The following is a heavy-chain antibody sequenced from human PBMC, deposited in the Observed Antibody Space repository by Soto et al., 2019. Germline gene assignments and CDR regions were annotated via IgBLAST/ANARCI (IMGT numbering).Heavy chain of an antibody. V-gene: IGHV1-69*13. CDR2: IIPIFGTA. Sequence: SVKVSCKASGGAFSSYAISWVRQAPGQGLEWMGGIIPIFGTANYAQKFQGRVTITADESTSTAYMELSSLRSEDTAVYYCARDKERQRLVSDYYYYYGMDVWGQGTTVTVSS. CDR1: GGAFSSYA. D-gene: IGHD6-19*01. CDR3: ARDKERQRLVSDYYYYYGMDV. J-gene: IGHJ6*02.